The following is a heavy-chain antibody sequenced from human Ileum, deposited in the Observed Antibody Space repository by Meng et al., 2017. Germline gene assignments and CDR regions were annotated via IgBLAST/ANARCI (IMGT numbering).Heavy chain of an antibody. CDR2: IIPIFGTA. D-gene: IGHD3-16*02. CDR3: ARDGYDYVWGSHLYYFDY. Sequence: QVPLGQAGAWVKKPGASVKVSCKASGGTFSSYAISWVRQAPGQGLEWMGGIIPIFGTANYAQKFQGRVTITADKSTSTAYMELSSLRSEDTAVYYCARDGYDYVWGSHLYYFDYWGQGTLVTVSS. V-gene: IGHV1-69*06. CDR1: GGTFSSYA. J-gene: IGHJ4*02.